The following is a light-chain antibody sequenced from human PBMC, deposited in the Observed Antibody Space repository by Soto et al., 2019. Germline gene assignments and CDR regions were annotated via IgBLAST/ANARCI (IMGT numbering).Light chain of an antibody. CDR1: QRFNSN. V-gene: IGKV3-15*01. J-gene: IGKJ4*02. CDR3: QQYNVWPLT. CDR2: VAS. Sequence: EIVMTQSPVTLSVSPGDRATLSCRASQRFNSNLAWYQQKPGQTPKLHIYVASTRATEIPAMFSGSGSETEFTITISSLQSEDCAVYYCQQYNVWPLTFGGGTKVEFK.